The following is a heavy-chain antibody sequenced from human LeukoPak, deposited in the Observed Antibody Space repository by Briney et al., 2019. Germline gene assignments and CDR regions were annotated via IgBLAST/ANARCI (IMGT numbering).Heavy chain of an antibody. CDR2: ISYDGSNK. CDR3: AKDGGYCSGGSCYENWFDP. V-gene: IGHV3-30*18. Sequence: GGSLRLSCAASGFIFSSYGMHWVRQAPGKGLEWVAVISYDGSNKYYADSVKGRFTISRDNSKNTLYLQMNSLRAEDTAVYYCAKDGGYCSGGSCYENWFDPWGQGTLVTVSS. CDR1: GFIFSSYG. D-gene: IGHD2-15*01. J-gene: IGHJ5*02.